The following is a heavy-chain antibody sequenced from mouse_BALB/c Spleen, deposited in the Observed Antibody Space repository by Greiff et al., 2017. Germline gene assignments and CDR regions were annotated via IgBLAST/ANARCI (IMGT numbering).Heavy chain of an antibody. CDR2: INSNGGST. CDR3: ARDGGSLVFDV. Sequence: EVMLVESGGGLVQPGGSLKLSCAASGFTFSSYGMSWVRQTPDKRLELVATINSNGGSTYYPDSVKGRFTISSDNAKNTLYLQMSSLKSEDTAMYYCARDGGSLVFDVWGAGTTVTVSS. CDR1: GFTFSSYG. J-gene: IGHJ1*01. V-gene: IGHV5-6-3*01.